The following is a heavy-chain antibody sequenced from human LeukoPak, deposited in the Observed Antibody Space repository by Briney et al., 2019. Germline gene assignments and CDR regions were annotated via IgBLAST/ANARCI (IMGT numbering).Heavy chain of an antibody. CDR1: GGSISSYY. Sequence: PSETLSLTCTVSGGSISSYYWSWIRQPPGKGLEWIGYIYYSGSTNYNPSLKSRVTISVDTSKNQFSLKLSSVTAADTAVYYCARSVPPYYDFWSGYYTGRYFDYWGQGTLVTVSS. CDR2: IYYSGST. CDR3: ARSVPPYYDFWSGYYTGRYFDY. J-gene: IGHJ4*02. D-gene: IGHD3-3*01. V-gene: IGHV4-59*01.